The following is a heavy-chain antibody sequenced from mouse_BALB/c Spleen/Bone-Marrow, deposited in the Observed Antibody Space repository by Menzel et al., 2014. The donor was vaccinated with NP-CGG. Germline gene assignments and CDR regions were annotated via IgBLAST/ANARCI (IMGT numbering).Heavy chain of an antibody. D-gene: IGHD1-1*01. J-gene: IGHJ2*01. Sequence: VQLQQSGAELVRPGASVKLSCKASGYTFTSYWINWVKQRPGQGLEWIGNIYPSDSYTNYNQKFKDKAILTVDKSSSTAYMQLSSPTSEDSAVYYCTRGYYGSSYDYWGQGTTLTVSS. CDR3: TRGYYGSSYDY. CDR1: GYTFTSYW. V-gene: IGHV1-69*02. CDR2: IYPSDSYT.